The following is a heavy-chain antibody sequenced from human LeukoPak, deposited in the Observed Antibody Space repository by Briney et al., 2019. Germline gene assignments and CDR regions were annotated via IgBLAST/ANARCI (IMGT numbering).Heavy chain of an antibody. V-gene: IGHV3-23*01. J-gene: IGHJ4*02. CDR2: ISGSGANT. CDR3: AKGQVFQCDY. D-gene: IGHD2/OR15-2a*01. Sequence: PGGSLRLSCAASGFTVSSNYMSWVRQAPGKGLEWVSAISGSGANTYYPNSVKGRFTISRDNSRNTLYLQMNSLRAEDTAVYYCAKGQVFQCDYWGQGTRVTVSS. CDR1: GFTVSSNY.